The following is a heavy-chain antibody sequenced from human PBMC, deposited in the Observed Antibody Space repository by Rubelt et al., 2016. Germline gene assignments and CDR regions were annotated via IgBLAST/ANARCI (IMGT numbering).Heavy chain of an antibody. V-gene: IGHV1-18*01. Sequence: QVQLVQSGAEVKKPGASVKVSCKASGYTFTSYGISWVRQAPGQGLEWMGWISAYNGNTNYAQKVPCGVTRTTDTATSTAYMELRSLRSDDTAVYYGARGYCSGGSCCYFDYWGQGTLVTVSS. CDR2: ISAYNGNT. CDR1: GYTFTSYG. J-gene: IGHJ4*02. D-gene: IGHD2-15*01. CDR3: ARGYCSGGSCCYFDY.